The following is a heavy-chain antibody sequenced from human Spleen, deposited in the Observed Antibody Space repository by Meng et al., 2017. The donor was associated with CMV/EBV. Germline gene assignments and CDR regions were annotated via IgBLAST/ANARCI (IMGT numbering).Heavy chain of an antibody. J-gene: IGHJ4*02. D-gene: IGHD6-13*01. CDR3: ARVPMAADGTTFDY. CDR1: GFIFSDHN. Sequence: GGSLKISCAASGFIFSDHNMNWVRQAPGKGLEWVSYISGDSSIIYYADSVKGRFTISRDNAKNSLYLQMNGLRAEDTAVYYCARVPMAADGTTFDYWGQGNMVTVSS. V-gene: IGHV3-48*04. CDR2: ISGDSSII.